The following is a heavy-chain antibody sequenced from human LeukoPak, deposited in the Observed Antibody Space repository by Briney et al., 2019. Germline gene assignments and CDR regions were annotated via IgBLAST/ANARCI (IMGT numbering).Heavy chain of an antibody. D-gene: IGHD3-22*01. V-gene: IGHV3-23*01. CDR1: GFTFSSYA. J-gene: IGHJ4*02. CDR2: ISGSGGSA. CDR3: AKYTKDLYYDSSGSFDY. Sequence: GGSLRLSCAAPGFTFSSYAVTWVRQAPGKGLEWVSVISGSGGSAHYADSAKGRFTISRDNSKKTLYLQMNSLRAEDTAVYYCAKYTKDLYYDSSGSFDYWGQGTLVTVSS.